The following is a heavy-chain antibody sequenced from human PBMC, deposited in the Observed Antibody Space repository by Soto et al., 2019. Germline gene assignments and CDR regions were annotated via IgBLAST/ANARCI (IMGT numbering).Heavy chain of an antibody. CDR1: GGTFSSYA. Sequence: QVQLVQSGAEVKKPGSSVKVSCKASGGTFSSYAISWVRQAPGQGLEWMGGIIPIFGTANYAQKFQGRVTITADESTSTAYMALSSLRSEATAVYYWARDMYYYDSSGYYFGYYGMDVWGQGTTVTVSS. CDR3: ARDMYYYDSSGYYFGYYGMDV. CDR2: IIPIFGTA. J-gene: IGHJ6*02. V-gene: IGHV1-69*12. D-gene: IGHD3-22*01.